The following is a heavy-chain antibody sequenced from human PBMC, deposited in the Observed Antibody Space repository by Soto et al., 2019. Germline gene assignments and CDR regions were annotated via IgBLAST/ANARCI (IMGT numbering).Heavy chain of an antibody. V-gene: IGHV3-23*01. Sequence: GGSLRLSCAASGFTFSSYAMSWVRQAPGKGLEWVSAISGSGGSTYYADTVKGRFTITRDNSKNTLYLQMNSLRAEETDEYNYAKGAVGAKFLYNGFDPWGQGTLVTVSP. D-gene: IGHD1-26*01. CDR1: GFTFSSYA. J-gene: IGHJ5*02. CDR2: ISGSGGST. CDR3: AKGAVGAKFLYNGFDP.